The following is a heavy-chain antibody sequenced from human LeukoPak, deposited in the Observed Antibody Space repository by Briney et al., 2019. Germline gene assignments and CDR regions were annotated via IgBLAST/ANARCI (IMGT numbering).Heavy chain of an antibody. V-gene: IGHV4-30-2*01. J-gene: IGHJ5*02. Sequence: SPSLTCAVSGGSISSGGYSWSWIRQPPGKGLEWIGYIYHSGSTYYNPSLKSRVTISVDRSKNQFSLKLSSVTAADTAVYYCARSPKSPRNWFDPWGQGTLVTVSS. CDR3: ARSPKSPRNWFDP. D-gene: IGHD1-14*01. CDR1: GGSISSGGYS. CDR2: IYHSGST.